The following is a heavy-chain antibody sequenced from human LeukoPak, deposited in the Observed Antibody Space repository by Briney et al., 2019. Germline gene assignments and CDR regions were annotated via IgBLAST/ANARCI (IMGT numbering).Heavy chain of an antibody. CDR1: GASISNYY. CDR3: ARHWYDSSGVYQFDY. D-gene: IGHD3-22*01. Sequence: SETLSLTCTVSGASISNYYWSWIRQPPGKGLEWIGYIFYSESTSFNPSLESRVTISVDTSKNQFSLRLTSVTAADTAVYYCARHWYDSSGVYQFDYWGRGTLVTVSS. J-gene: IGHJ4*02. V-gene: IGHV4-59*08. CDR2: IFYSEST.